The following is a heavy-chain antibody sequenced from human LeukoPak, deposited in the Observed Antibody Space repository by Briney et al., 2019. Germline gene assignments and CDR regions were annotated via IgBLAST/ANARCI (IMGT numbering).Heavy chain of an antibody. J-gene: IGHJ6*02. CDR2: INPDSGGT. CDR3: ARGLTGSYNYYYYAMDV. V-gene: IGHV1-2*02. CDR1: GYTFRGYH. D-gene: IGHD3-9*01. Sequence: ASVKVSCKASGYTFRGYHIHWVRQAPGQGLEWMGWINPDSGGTKYAQTFQGRVTMTRDTSISAAYMDLSRLTFDDTAIYYCARGLTGSYNYYYYAMDVWGQGTTVTVSS.